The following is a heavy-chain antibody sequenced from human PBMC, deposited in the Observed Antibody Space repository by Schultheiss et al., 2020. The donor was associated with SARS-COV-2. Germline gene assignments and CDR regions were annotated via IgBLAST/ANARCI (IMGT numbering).Heavy chain of an antibody. D-gene: IGHD3-22*01. CDR1: GFTLTTYF. CDR2: ISSDGSTT. Sequence: GGSLRLSCTPSGFTLTTYFMHWVRQAPGKGLVWVSRISSDGSTTIYADSVKGRFTISRDNVKNTLYLEMNSLRAEDTAVYYCAKHLDTGGYYYFDYWGQGTLVTVSS. CDR3: AKHLDTGGYYYFDY. J-gene: IGHJ4*02. V-gene: IGHV3-74*01.